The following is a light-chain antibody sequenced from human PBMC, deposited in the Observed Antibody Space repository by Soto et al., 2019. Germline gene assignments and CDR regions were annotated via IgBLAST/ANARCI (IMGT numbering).Light chain of an antibody. V-gene: IGKV3-15*01. Sequence: EIVMTQSPATPSVSPRERATLSCRASQSVSSNLAWYQQKPGQAPRLLIYVSSTRATGIPARFSGSGSGKEFTLTIISLQAEDFAVYYCQQYNNWPPWTFGQGTKVEIK. CDR3: QQYNNWPPWT. CDR2: VSS. J-gene: IGKJ1*01. CDR1: QSVSSN.